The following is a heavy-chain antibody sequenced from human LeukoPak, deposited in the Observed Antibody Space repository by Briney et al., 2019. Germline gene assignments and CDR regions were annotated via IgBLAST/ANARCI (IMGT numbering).Heavy chain of an antibody. Sequence: PSETLSLTCTVSGGSISNYYWNWIRQPAGKGLEWIGRIYTSGSTYYNPSLKSRVTMSVDTSKNYFSLKLTSVTAADTAMYYCARATRMPDFDCWGQGTLVTVSS. CDR1: GGSISNYY. J-gene: IGHJ4*02. V-gene: IGHV4-4*07. CDR2: IYTSGST. CDR3: ARATRMPDFDC. D-gene: IGHD2-2*01.